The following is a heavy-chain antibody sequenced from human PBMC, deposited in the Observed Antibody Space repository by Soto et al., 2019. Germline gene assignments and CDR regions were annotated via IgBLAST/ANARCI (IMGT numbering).Heavy chain of an antibody. J-gene: IGHJ6*02. Sequence: SLRLSCAASGVTFSSDGMHWVGQAPCKGLEWVAVISYDGSNKYYADSVKGRFTISRDNSKNTLYLQMNSLRAEDTAVYYCVKDGPYSSSLGDYYYYGMDVWGQGTTVTVSS. CDR1: GVTFSSDG. CDR3: VKDGPYSSSLGDYYYYGMDV. CDR2: ISYDGSNK. D-gene: IGHD6-6*01. V-gene: IGHV3-30*18.